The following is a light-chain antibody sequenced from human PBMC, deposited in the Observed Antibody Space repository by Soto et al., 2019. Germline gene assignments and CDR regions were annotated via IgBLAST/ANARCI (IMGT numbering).Light chain of an antibody. CDR1: SSDVGGYNH. CDR3: QSYDNSLSGWV. Sequence: QSVLTQPASVSGSPGQSITISCTGTSSDVGGYNHVSWYQHHPGKAPKLMIYEVSNRPSGVSNRFSGSKSGNSASLTISGLQAEDEADYYCQSYDNSLSGWVFGTGTKVTVL. J-gene: IGLJ1*01. V-gene: IGLV2-14*01. CDR2: EVS.